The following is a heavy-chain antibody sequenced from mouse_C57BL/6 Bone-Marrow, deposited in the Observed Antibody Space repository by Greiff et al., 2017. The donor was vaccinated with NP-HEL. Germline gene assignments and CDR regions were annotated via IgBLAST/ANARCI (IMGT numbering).Heavy chain of an antibody. CDR3: ARGGFYDGYYGEFAY. Sequence: VQLQQSGAELMKPGASVKLSCKATGYTFTGYWIEWVKQRPGHGLEWIGEILPGSGSTNYNEKFKGKATFTADKSSNTAYMQLSSLTTEDSAIYYCARGGFYDGYYGEFAYWGQGTLVTVSA. J-gene: IGHJ3*01. CDR1: GYTFTGYW. V-gene: IGHV1-9*01. D-gene: IGHD2-3*01. CDR2: ILPGSGST.